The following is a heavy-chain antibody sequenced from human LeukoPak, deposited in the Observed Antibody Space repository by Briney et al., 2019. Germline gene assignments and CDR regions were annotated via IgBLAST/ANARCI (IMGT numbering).Heavy chain of an antibody. Sequence: ASVKVSCKASGYTFSGYYMHWVRQAPGQGLEWMGWINPNSGGTNYAQKFQGRVTMTRDTSISTAYMELSRLRSDDTAVYYCVRSPITIFGVVLRYYFDYWGQGTLVTVSS. D-gene: IGHD3-3*01. J-gene: IGHJ4*02. CDR2: INPNSGGT. V-gene: IGHV1-2*02. CDR1: GYTFSGYY. CDR3: VRSPITIFGVVLRYYFDY.